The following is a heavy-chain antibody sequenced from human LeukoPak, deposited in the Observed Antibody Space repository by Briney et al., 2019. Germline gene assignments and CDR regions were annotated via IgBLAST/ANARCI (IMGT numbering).Heavy chain of an antibody. V-gene: IGHV4-59*01. CDR1: GGSISSYY. J-gene: IGHJ4*02. Sequence: SETLSLTCTVSGGSISSYYWSWIRQPPGKGLEWIGYTYYSGSTTYSPSLQSRVTMSVDTSKNQFSLRLSSVTAADTAVYYCARAPYYYDNTGYSYYFDYWGQGTLVTVSS. CDR2: TYYSGST. D-gene: IGHD3-22*01. CDR3: ARAPYYYDNTGYSYYFDY.